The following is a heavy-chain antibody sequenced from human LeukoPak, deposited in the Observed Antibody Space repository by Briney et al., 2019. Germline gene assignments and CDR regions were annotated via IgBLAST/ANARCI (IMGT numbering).Heavy chain of an antibody. J-gene: IGHJ2*01. CDR3: VTGHYDSRMYFYL. Sequence: GSLRLSCTASGFTFSTYWIHWVRQAPGKGLVWVSQIKFDGSLASYADSVKGRFTISRDNAKNTLYLQMNSLGTEDTAVYYCVTGHYDSRMYFYLWGRGTLVTVSS. V-gene: IGHV3-74*01. D-gene: IGHD3-16*01. CDR1: GFTFSTYW. CDR2: IKFDGSLA.